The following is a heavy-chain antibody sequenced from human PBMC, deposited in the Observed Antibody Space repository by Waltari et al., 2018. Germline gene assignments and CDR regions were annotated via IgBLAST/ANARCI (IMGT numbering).Heavy chain of an antibody. D-gene: IGHD2-2*01. CDR1: GFTFDDSA. J-gene: IGHJ3*02. CDR3: AATRGGPWAFDM. Sequence: EVQLVESGRGLVQPGRSLRLSCAASGFTFDDSAMHWVRQAPGYGLEWVSCISWNSGSIGYADSVKDRFTISRDNAKNSLYLQMYSRRAEDMTLYYCAATRGGPWAFDMWGQGTMVTVSS. V-gene: IGHV3-9*03. CDR2: ISWNSGSI.